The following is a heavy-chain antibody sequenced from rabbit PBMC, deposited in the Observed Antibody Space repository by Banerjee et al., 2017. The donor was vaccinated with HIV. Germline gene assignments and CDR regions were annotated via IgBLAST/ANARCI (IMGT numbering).Heavy chain of an antibody. Sequence: QEQLEESGGDLVKPGASLTLTCIASGVSFSGSSYMCWVRQAPGKGLEWIACIDAGSSGFTYFASWAKGRFTISKTSSTTVTLQMTSLTAADTATYFCARSDYSNAWGCNLWGPGTLVTVS. CDR2: IDAGSSGFT. J-gene: IGHJ4*01. CDR1: GVSFSGSSY. D-gene: IGHD4-1*01. CDR3: ARSDYSNAWGCNL. V-gene: IGHV1S45*01.